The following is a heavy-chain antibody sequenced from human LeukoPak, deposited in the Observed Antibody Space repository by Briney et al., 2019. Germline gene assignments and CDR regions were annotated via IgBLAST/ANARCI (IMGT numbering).Heavy chain of an antibody. Sequence: GGSLRLSCAASGFTFSKYDMHWVRQAPGKGLEGVTFIRFDGSNTYYADSVKGRFTISRDNSKNTLYLQTNSLRAEDTAVYYWAKDHGSSWSTFDYWGQGTLVTVSS. CDR1: GFTFSKYD. CDR2: IRFDGSNT. J-gene: IGHJ4*02. D-gene: IGHD6-13*01. V-gene: IGHV3-30*02. CDR3: AKDHGSSWSTFDY.